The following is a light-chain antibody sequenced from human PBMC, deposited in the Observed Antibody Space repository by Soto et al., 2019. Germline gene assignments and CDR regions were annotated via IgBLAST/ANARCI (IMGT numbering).Light chain of an antibody. CDR2: GAF. V-gene: IGKV3-15*01. Sequence: EIVMTQSPATLSVSPGETATLSCRASQSVTYNLAWYQQKPGQGPRLLIYGAFTRANGIPARFSGSGSGTEFTLTTSSLQSEDFAVSYCQQYKTWPPLTFGGGTKVEIK. CDR3: QQYKTWPPLT. CDR1: QSVTYN. J-gene: IGKJ4*01.